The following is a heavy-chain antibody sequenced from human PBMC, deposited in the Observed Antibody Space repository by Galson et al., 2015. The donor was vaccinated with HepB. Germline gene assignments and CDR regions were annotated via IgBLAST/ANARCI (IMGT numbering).Heavy chain of an antibody. CDR3: AKVPSDYYGSGMFDP. CDR2: ISGSGGST. V-gene: IGHV3-23*01. J-gene: IGHJ5*02. D-gene: IGHD3-10*01. CDR1: GFTFSSYA. Sequence: SLRLSCAASGFTFSSYAMSWVRQAPGKGLEWVSAISGSGGSTYYADSVKGRFTISRDNSKNTLYLQMNSLRAEDTAVYYCAKVPSDYYGSGMFDPWGQGTQVTVSS.